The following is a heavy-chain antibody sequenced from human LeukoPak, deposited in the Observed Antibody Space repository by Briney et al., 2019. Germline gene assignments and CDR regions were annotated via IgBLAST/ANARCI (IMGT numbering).Heavy chain of an antibody. CDR3: AKDVTEGAARLDY. CDR1: GFTFSSHG. J-gene: IGHJ4*02. Sequence: GGSLRLSCAVSGFTFSSHGFTWVRQVPGKGLEWVSAIEISGDTFYADSVKGRFTISRDNSKNTLYLQMNSLRVEDTAVYYCAKDVTEGAARLDYWGQGTLVIVSS. D-gene: IGHD6-6*01. CDR2: IEISGDT. V-gene: IGHV3-23*01.